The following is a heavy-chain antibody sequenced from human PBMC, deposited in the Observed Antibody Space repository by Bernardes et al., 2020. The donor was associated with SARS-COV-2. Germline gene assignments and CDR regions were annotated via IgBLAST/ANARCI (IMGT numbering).Heavy chain of an antibody. J-gene: IGHJ6*02. CDR3: AKDTCSGGSCYSYSGSDYYYGMDV. CDR2: ISGSGGST. V-gene: IGHV3-23*01. Sequence: GGSLRLSCAASGFTFSSYAMSWVRQAPGKGLEWVSAISGSGGSTYYADSVKGRFTISRDNSKNTLYLQMNSLRAEDTAVYYCAKDTCSGGSCYSYSGSDYYYGMDVWGQGTTVTVSS. CDR1: GFTFSSYA. D-gene: IGHD2-15*01.